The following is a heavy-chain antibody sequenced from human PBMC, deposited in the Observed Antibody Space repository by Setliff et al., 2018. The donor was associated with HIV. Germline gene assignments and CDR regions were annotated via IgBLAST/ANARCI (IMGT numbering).Heavy chain of an antibody. CDR2: MNPNSGNT. V-gene: IGHV1-8*01. J-gene: IGHJ6*03. CDR1: GYRFSKYG. Sequence: ASVKVSCKASGYRFSKYGISWVRQAPGQGLEWMGWMNPNSGNTGYAQKFQGRVTMTRDTSIGTAYMELNNLKFEDTAVYYCARARRDSYDRGRRNHYYIDVWGKGTPVTVSS. D-gene: IGHD3-22*01. CDR3: ARARRDSYDRGRRNHYYIDV.